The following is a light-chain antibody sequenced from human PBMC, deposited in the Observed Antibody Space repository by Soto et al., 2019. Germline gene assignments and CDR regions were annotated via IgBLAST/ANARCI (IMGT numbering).Light chain of an antibody. Sequence: EIVLTQSPATLSLSPGERATLSCRASQSVSSYLAWYQQKPGQAPRLLIYDASNRATGIPARFSGSGSGTDFTLPISSLEPEDFAVYYCQQRSNWPPGWTFGQGTKVEIK. J-gene: IGKJ1*01. CDR2: DAS. V-gene: IGKV3-11*01. CDR1: QSVSSY. CDR3: QQRSNWPPGWT.